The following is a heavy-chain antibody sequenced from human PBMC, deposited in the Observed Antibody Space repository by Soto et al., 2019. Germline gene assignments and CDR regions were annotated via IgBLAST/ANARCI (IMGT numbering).Heavy chain of an antibody. J-gene: IGHJ6*03. V-gene: IGHV4-34*01. CDR2: INHSGST. Sequence: QVQLQQWGAGLLKPSETLSLTCAVYGGSFSGYYWSWIRQPPGKGLEWIGEINHSGSTNYNPSLTSRVTISVDTSKNQFSLKLSSVTAADTAVYYCARGGMLAHYYMDVWGKGTTVTVSS. CDR1: GGSFSGYY. D-gene: IGHD2-8*01. CDR3: ARGGMLAHYYMDV.